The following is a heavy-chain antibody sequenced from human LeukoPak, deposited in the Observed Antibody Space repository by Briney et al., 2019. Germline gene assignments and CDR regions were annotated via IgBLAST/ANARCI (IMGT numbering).Heavy chain of an antibody. V-gene: IGHV3-53*01. J-gene: IGHJ4*02. CDR3: ARDRYYYGSGSED. Sequence: GGSLRLSCAASGSTVSSNYMSWVRQAPGKGLEWVSVIYSGGSTYYADSVKGRFTISRDNSKNTLYLQMNSLRAEDTAVYYCARDRYYYGSGSEDWGQGTLVTVSS. D-gene: IGHD3-10*01. CDR1: GSTVSSNY. CDR2: IYSGGST.